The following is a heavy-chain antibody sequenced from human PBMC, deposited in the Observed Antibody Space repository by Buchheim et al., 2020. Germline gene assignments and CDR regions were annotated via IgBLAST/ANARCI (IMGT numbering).Heavy chain of an antibody. D-gene: IGHD1-7*01. V-gene: IGHV4-34*01. CDR3: ARSYNWNYYGY. Sequence: QVQLQQWGAGLLKPSETLSLTCAVYGGSFSGYYWSWIRQPPGKGLEWIGEINHSGSTNYNPSLKSRVTISVNTSKNLFTLTLSSVTAADTAVYYCARSYNWNYYGYWGQGTL. J-gene: IGHJ4*02. CDR2: INHSGST. CDR1: GGSFSGYY.